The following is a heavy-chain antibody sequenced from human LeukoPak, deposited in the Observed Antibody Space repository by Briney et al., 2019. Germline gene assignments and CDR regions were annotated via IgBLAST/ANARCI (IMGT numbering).Heavy chain of an antibody. V-gene: IGHV4-59*12. J-gene: IGHJ4*02. D-gene: IGHD2-2*01. CDR1: GGSIRGYY. Sequence: PSETLSLTCTVSGGSIRGYYWSWIRQPPGKGLEWIGYIYYSGSTYYNPSLKSRVTISVDTSKNQFSLKLSSVTAADTAVYYCARGYEGIYCSSTSCSRTQAFDYWGQGTLVTVSS. CDR3: ARGYEGIYCSSTSCSRTQAFDY. CDR2: IYYSGST.